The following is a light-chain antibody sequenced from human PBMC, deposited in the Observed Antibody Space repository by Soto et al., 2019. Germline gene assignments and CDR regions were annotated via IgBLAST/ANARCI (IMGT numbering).Light chain of an antibody. J-gene: IGKJ1*01. CDR1: QSVSSSY. V-gene: IGKV3-20*01. CDR3: QQYGSSSWT. Sequence: EIVLTQSPGTLSLSPGERATLSCRASQSVSSSYFAWYQQRFGQAPRLLIYGASSRATGIPDRFSGSGSGTDFTLTISRLEPQDFAVYYCQQYGSSSWTLGQGTKLEIK. CDR2: GAS.